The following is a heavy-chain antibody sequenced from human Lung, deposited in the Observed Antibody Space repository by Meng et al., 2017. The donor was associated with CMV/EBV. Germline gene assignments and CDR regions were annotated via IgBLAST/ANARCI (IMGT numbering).Heavy chain of an antibody. D-gene: IGHD4-11*01. V-gene: IGHV3-21*01. CDR1: GITFSTHT. CDR2: ISSRSGSYI. CDR3: ASDSTVSRRWGGMDG. J-gene: IGHJ6*02. Sequence: GESLKISCAASGITFSTHTMNWLRPAPGRGLGWVTCISSRSGSYIYYADLVKGRFTISRDNAKNSLYLQMNSLKDEDTAGYYCASDSTVSRRWGGMDGWGQGTTVTVSS.